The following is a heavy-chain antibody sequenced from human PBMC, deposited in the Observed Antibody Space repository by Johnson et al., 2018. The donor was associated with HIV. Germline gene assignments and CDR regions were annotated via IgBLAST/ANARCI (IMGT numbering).Heavy chain of an antibody. CDR3: ARGPPYYDSSGGYAFEI. Sequence: MMLVESGGGLVQPGESLRLSCAASGFTFNNYDMHWVRRATGKGLEWVSAIGTAGDTYYPDSVKGRFTISRENAKNSLYLQMNSLRAGETAVYYCARGPPYYDSSGGYAFEIWGQGTVVAVSS. V-gene: IGHV3-13*01. CDR2: IGTAGDT. D-gene: IGHD3-22*01. J-gene: IGHJ3*02. CDR1: GFTFNNYD.